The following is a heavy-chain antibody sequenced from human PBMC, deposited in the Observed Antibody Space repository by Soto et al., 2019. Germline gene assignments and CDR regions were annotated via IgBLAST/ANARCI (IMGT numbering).Heavy chain of an antibody. Sequence: QVQLQESGPGLVKPSQTLSLTCTVSGGSISSGGYYWSWLRQHPGKGLEWIGYIYYRGSTYYNPSLKSLVTISVDTSKNQFSLKLSSVTAADTAVYYCARGGYYDSSVVLDYWGQGTLVTVSS. CDR1: GGSISSGGYY. J-gene: IGHJ4*02. V-gene: IGHV4-31*01. D-gene: IGHD3-22*01. CDR3: ARGGYYDSSVVLDY. CDR2: IYYRGST.